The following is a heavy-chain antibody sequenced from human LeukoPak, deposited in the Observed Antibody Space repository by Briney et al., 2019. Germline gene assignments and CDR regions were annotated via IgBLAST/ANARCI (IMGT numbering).Heavy chain of an antibody. CDR1: RVYIRLTRLY. D-gene: IGHD5-18*01. CDR2: IYNGGST. J-gene: IGHJ4*02. CDR3: ARLWGYSYGYLDY. V-gene: IGHV4-39*01. Sequence: SETLLLTCTVTRVYIRLTRLYWGWIRQPPGKELEWVGSIYNGGSTYYNPSLQSQVTISVDTSKNQFSLKRSSVAAADTAVYYCARLWGYSYGYLDYWGQGTLVTVSS.